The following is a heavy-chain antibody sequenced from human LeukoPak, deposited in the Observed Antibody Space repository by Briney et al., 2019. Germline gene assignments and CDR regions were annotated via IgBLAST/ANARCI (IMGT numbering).Heavy chain of an antibody. CDR1: GGSISSSSYY. CDR3: ASLLKEDSSGYYEFQFDY. D-gene: IGHD3-22*01. J-gene: IGHJ4*02. V-gene: IGHV4-39*07. CDR2: IYYTGST. Sequence: SETLSLTCTVSGGSISSSSYYWAWIRQPPGKGLEWIGSIYYTGSTYYNPSLKSRVTISVDTSKNQFSLKLSSVTAADTAVYYCASLLKEDSSGYYEFQFDYWGQGTLVTVSS.